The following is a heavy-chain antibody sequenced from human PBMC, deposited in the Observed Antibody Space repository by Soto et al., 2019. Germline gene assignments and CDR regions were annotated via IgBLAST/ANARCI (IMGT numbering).Heavy chain of an antibody. V-gene: IGHV3-7*01. CDR3: ARRSWYDY. CDR1: GFTSSDYW. CDR2: IKQDGSQK. D-gene: IGHD6-13*01. J-gene: IGHJ4*02. Sequence: EVQLVESGGGLVQPGGSLRLSCAASGFTSSDYWMSWVRQAPGKGLEWVANIKQDGSQKFYVDSVKGRFTISRVNAKNSLYLQMNSLRAVDTAVYYCARRSWYDYWGQGTLVTVSS.